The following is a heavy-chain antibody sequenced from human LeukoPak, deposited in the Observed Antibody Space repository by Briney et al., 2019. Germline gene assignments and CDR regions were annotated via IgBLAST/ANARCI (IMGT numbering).Heavy chain of an antibody. D-gene: IGHD2-2*01. CDR1: GFTFSIYT. V-gene: IGHV3-21*01. Sequence: GGSLRLSCAASGFTFSIYTMNWVRQAPGKGLERVSSISHSNHYIYYADSVKGRFTISRDNAKNSLSLQMNSLRAEDTAVYYCARDSEGYQLLKGFDYWGLGTLVTVSS. CDR2: ISHSNHYI. J-gene: IGHJ4*02. CDR3: ARDSEGYQLLKGFDY.